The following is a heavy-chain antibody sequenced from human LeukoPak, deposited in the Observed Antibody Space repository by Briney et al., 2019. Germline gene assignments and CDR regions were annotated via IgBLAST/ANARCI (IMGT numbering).Heavy chain of an antibody. V-gene: IGHV4-39*07. CDR1: GGSISSSNYY. D-gene: IGHD3-22*01. Sequence: KPSETLSLTCTVSGGSISSSNYYWGWIRQPPGKGLEWIGSIYYSGSTYYSPSLKSRVTISIDTSKNQFSLKLNSVTAADTAVYFCARGPYSYDSSGAFDIWGQGTMVTVSS. CDR3: ARGPYSYDSSGAFDI. J-gene: IGHJ3*02. CDR2: IYYSGST.